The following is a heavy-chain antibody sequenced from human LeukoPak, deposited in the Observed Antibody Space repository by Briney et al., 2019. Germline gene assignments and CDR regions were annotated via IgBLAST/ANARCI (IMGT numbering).Heavy chain of an antibody. V-gene: IGHV3-33*01. CDR3: ARDGRSPLPFDI. CDR2: IWYDGSNK. D-gene: IGHD1-1*01. J-gene: IGHJ3*02. Sequence: PGGSLRLSCAASGFTFSSYGMHWVRQAPGKGLEWVAVIWYDGSNKYYADSVKGRFTISRDNSKNTLYLQMNSLRAEDTAVYYCARDGRSPLPFDIWGQGTMVTVSS. CDR1: GFTFSSYG.